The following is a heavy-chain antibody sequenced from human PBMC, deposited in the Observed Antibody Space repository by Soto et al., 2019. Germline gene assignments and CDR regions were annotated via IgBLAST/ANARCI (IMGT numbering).Heavy chain of an antibody. Sequence: ASVKVSCKASGYTFTSYGISWVRQAPGQGLEWMGWISAYNGNTNYAQKLQGRVTMTTDTSTSTAYMELRSLRSDDTAVYYCAREVGGDDFWSGYYIGAFDIWGQGTMVTVSS. CDR1: GYTFTSYG. J-gene: IGHJ3*02. CDR2: ISAYNGNT. V-gene: IGHV1-18*01. CDR3: AREVGGDDFWSGYYIGAFDI. D-gene: IGHD3-3*01.